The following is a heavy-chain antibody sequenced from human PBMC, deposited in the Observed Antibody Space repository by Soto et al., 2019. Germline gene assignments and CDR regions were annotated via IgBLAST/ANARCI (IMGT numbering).Heavy chain of an antibody. J-gene: IGHJ6*02. Sequence: QVQLVQSGAEVKKPGASVKVSCKASGDTFTNYDIKWVRQATGQGLEWMGGMNPNSGNTGYAQKFQGRVTMTRNTYLRTAYKERSSLRAEDTAVDYCACGRSGMEDWGQGTMVNVSS. CDR3: ACGRSGMED. CDR1: GDTFTNYD. CDR2: MNPNSGNT. V-gene: IGHV1-8*01. D-gene: IGHD3-10*01.